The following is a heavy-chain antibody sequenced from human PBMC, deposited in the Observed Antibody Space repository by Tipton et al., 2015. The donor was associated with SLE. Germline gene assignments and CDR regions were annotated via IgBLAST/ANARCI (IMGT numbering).Heavy chain of an antibody. D-gene: IGHD3-22*01. J-gene: IGHJ3*02. CDR2: ISSSGSTI. Sequence: SLRLSCAASGFTFSSYIMNWVRQAPGKGLEWVSYISSSGSTIYYADSVKGRFTISRDNAKNSLYLQMNSLRAEDTAVYYCAREALRYYYDSSGSAFDIWGQGTMVTVSS. V-gene: IGHV3-48*04. CDR1: GFTFSSYI. CDR3: AREALRYYYDSSGSAFDI.